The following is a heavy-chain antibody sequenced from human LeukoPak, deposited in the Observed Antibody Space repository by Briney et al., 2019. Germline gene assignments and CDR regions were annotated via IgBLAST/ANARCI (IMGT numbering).Heavy chain of an antibody. CDR3: ARVAKFYYGSETYYFFEH. D-gene: IGHD3-10*01. CDR2: ITSGGNSV. V-gene: IGHV3-11*04. CDR1: GFTFSDYY. Sequence: GGSLRLSCAASGFTFSDYYMGWIRQAPGKGLEWVSYITSGGNSVYYAASVKGRFTISRDNAKNSLYLQMNSLRVEDTAVYYCARVAKFYYGSETYYFFEHWGQGTPVTASS. J-gene: IGHJ4*02.